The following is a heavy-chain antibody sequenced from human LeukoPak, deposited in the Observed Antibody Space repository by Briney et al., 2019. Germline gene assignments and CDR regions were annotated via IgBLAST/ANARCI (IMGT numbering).Heavy chain of an antibody. Sequence: GGSLRLSCAASGFTFSSYAMSWVRQAPGKGLEWVSGISASGGVTDYVDSVAGRFTISRDNSKNTLTLQMESLKGDDTAVYYCAKKPGYYDSSDYSYFDSWGQGTLVTVSS. CDR3: AKKPGYYDSSDYSYFDS. CDR1: GFTFSSYA. V-gene: IGHV3-23*01. D-gene: IGHD3-22*01. J-gene: IGHJ4*02. CDR2: ISASGGVT.